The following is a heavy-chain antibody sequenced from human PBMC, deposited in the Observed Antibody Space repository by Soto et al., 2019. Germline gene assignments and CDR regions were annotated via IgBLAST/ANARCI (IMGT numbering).Heavy chain of an antibody. CDR3: TGRQSGSYFGYFDY. Sequence: AGSLRLSCAASGFTFSKAWMSWVRQSPGKGLEWVGRIKSKTDGATTDYAAPVKGRFTISRDESENTLYLTMNSLKSEDTAVYYCTGRQSGSYFGYFDYWGQGALVTVSS. CDR1: GFTFSKAW. V-gene: IGHV3-15*01. D-gene: IGHD1-26*01. CDR2: IKSKTDGATT. J-gene: IGHJ4*02.